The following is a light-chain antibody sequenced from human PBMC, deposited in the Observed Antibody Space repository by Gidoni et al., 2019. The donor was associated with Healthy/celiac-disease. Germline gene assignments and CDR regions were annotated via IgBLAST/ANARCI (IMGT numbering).Light chain of an antibody. CDR2: AAS. Sequence: DIQMTQSPSSLSASVGDRVTITCRASQSISSYLNWYQQKPGKGPKLLIDAASSLQSGVPSRFSGSVSGTDFTLSSSNPQPEDFATYYCQQSYSTHTFGQGTKLEIK. CDR3: QQSYSTHT. J-gene: IGKJ2*01. V-gene: IGKV1-39*01. CDR1: QSISSY.